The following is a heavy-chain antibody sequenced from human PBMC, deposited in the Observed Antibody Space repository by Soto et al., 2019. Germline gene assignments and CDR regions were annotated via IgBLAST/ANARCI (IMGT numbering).Heavy chain of an antibody. V-gene: IGHV1-24*01. CDR1: GYTLTELS. Sequence: ASVKVSCKVSGYTLTELSMHWVRQAPGKGLEWMGGFDPEDGETIYAQKFQGRVTMTEDTSTDTAYMELSSLRSEDTAVYYCATIVRPPGLWFGEFLDYWGQGTLVPVSS. CDR3: ATIVRPPGLWFGEFLDY. CDR2: FDPEDGET. J-gene: IGHJ4*02. D-gene: IGHD3-10*01.